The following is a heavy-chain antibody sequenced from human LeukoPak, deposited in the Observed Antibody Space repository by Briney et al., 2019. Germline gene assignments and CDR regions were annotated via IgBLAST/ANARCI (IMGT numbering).Heavy chain of an antibody. Sequence: ASVTVSCKAPGGTFSSYAISWVRQAPGQGLEWMGRIIPILGIANYAQKFQGRVTMTRNTSISTAYMELSSLRSEDTAVYYCAKGCGPYSSSLNWFDPWGQGTLVTVSS. CDR3: AKGCGPYSSSLNWFDP. CDR2: IIPILGIA. J-gene: IGHJ5*02. CDR1: GGTFSSYA. V-gene: IGHV1-69*04. D-gene: IGHD6-13*01.